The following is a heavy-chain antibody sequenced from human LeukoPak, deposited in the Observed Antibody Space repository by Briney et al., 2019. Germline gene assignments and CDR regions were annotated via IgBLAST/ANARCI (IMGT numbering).Heavy chain of an antibody. V-gene: IGHV3-64D*06. CDR2: ISSNGGST. D-gene: IGHD6-13*01. Sequence: GGSLRLSCSASGFTFSSYAMHWVRRAPGKGLEYVSAISSNGGSTYYADSVKGRFTISRDNSKNTLFLQMSSLRAEDTAVYYCVKDGGYSGSWYNWFDPWGQGTLVTVSS. J-gene: IGHJ5*02. CDR3: VKDGGYSGSWYNWFDP. CDR1: GFTFSSYA.